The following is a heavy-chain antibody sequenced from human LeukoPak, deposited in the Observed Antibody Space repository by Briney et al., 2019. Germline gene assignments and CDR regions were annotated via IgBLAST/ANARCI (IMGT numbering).Heavy chain of an antibody. CDR1: GFTFSSYG. CDR3: AKDRRAEIAARAFDY. J-gene: IGHJ4*02. Sequence: GGSLRLSCAASGFTFSSYGMHWVRQAPGRGLEWVAFIRYDGSNKYYADSVKGRFTISRDNSKNTLYLQMNSLRAEDTAVYYCAKDRRAEIAARAFDYWGQGTLVTVSS. D-gene: IGHD6-6*01. V-gene: IGHV3-30*02. CDR2: IRYDGSNK.